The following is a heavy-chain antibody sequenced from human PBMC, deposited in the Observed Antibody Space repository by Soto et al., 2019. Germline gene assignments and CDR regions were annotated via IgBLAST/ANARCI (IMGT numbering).Heavy chain of an antibody. CDR3: ARKGDYYDSSGYYDNERGIDY. J-gene: IGHJ4*02. V-gene: IGHV3-33*01. CDR1: GFTFSSYG. D-gene: IGHD3-22*01. CDR2: IWYDGSNK. Sequence: GGSLRLSCAASGFTFSSYGMHWVRQAPGKGLEWVAVIWYDGSNKYYADSVKGRFTISRDNSKNTLYLQMNSLRAEDTAVYYCARKGDYYDSSGYYDNERGIDYWGQGTLVTVSS.